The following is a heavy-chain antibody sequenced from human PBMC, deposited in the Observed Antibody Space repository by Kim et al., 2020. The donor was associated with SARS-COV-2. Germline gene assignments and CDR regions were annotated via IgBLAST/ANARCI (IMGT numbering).Heavy chain of an antibody. CDR2: ISYDGGNK. Sequence: GGSLRLSCAASGFTFSSYAMHWVRQAPGKGLEWVAFISYDGGNKYYADAVKGRFTISRDNSKNTLYLQMNSLRAEDTAVYYCARRGYTAILYYFDYWGQGTLVTLSS. J-gene: IGHJ4*02. CDR1: GFTFSSYA. CDR3: ARRGYTAILYYFDY. D-gene: IGHD5-18*01. V-gene: IGHV3-30*04.